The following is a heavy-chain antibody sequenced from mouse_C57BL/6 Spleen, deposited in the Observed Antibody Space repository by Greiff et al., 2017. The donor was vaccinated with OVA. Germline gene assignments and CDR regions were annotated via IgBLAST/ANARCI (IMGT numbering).Heavy chain of an antibody. D-gene: IGHD4-1*01. CDR1: GFTFSSYG. CDR2: ISSGGSYT. Sequence: EVHLVESGGDLVKPGGSLKLSCAASGFTFSSYGMSWVRQTPDKRLEWVATISSGGSYTYYPDSVKGRFTISRDNAKNTLYLQMSSLKSEDTAMYYCARQETGTPYYFDYWGQGTTLTVSS. J-gene: IGHJ2*01. V-gene: IGHV5-6*01. CDR3: ARQETGTPYYFDY.